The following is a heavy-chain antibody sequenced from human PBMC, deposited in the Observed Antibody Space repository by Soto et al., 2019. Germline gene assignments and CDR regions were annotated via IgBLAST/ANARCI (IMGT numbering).Heavy chain of an antibody. D-gene: IGHD6-19*01. CDR3: ARDMSSGWYFVDFDY. J-gene: IGHJ4*02. V-gene: IGHV3-48*02. CDR2: ISSSSSTI. CDR1: GFTFSSYS. Sequence: GVLRLSCAASGFTFSSYSMNWVRQAPGKGLEWVSYISSSSSTIYYADSVKGRFTISRDNAKNSLYLQMNSLRDEDTAVYYCARDMSSGWYFVDFDYWGQGTLVTVS.